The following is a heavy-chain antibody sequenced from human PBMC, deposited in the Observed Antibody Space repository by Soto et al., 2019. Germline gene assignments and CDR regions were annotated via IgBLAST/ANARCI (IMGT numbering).Heavy chain of an antibody. CDR1: GYPYTNSY. J-gene: IGHJ6*02. D-gene: IGHD6-19*01. CDR3: ASDFRTRGWFPQAGSFAMDV. V-gene: IGHV1-2*02. Sequence: QVQLVQSGAEVRKPGASVKVSCKASGYPYTNSYMHWVRQAPGQGLGWVGWIHPNTGGTNYAQKFQGRVTMTRDTSVSQVYMERNRLTSEDTAIYFCASDFRTRGWFPQAGSFAMDVWGQGTTVTVS. CDR2: IHPNTGGT.